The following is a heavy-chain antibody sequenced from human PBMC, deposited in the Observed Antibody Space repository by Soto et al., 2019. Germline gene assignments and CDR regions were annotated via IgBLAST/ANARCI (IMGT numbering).Heavy chain of an antibody. V-gene: IGHV3-48*01. CDR3: AREVTIFGVATQTYFDY. CDR1: GFTFSSYS. Sequence: GGSLRLSCAASGFTFSSYSMNWVRQAPGKGLEWVSYISSSSSTIYYADSVKGRFTISRDNAKNSLYLQMNSLRAEDTAVYYCAREVTIFGVATQTYFDYWGQGTLVTVSS. CDR2: ISSSSSTI. J-gene: IGHJ4*02. D-gene: IGHD3-3*01.